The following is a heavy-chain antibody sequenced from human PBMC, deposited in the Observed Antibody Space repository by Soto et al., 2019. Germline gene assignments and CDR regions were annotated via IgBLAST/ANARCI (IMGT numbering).Heavy chain of an antibody. CDR1: GCPFTSYY. D-gene: IGHD1-20*01. CDR3: ARERARYNCNPLKGGMDV. CDR2: INPSGGST. V-gene: IGHV1-46*01. Sequence: VXAVKVSCKASGCPFTSYYMHWVRQAPGQGREWMGIINPSGGSTSYAQKFQGRVTMTRDTSTSTVYMELSSLRSEDTAVYYCARERARYNCNPLKGGMDVWGQGTTVTVSS. J-gene: IGHJ6*02.